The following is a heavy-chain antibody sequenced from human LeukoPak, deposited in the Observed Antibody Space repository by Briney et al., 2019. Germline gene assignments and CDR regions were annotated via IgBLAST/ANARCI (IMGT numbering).Heavy chain of an antibody. Sequence: GGSLRLSCAASGFTFSSYAMSWVRQAPGKGLEWGSAISGSGGSTYYADSVKGRFTISRDNSKNTLYLQMNSLRAEDTAVYYCAKDTPITMIVVVNAFDIWGQGTMVTVSS. J-gene: IGHJ3*02. CDR2: ISGSGGST. CDR3: AKDTPITMIVVVNAFDI. D-gene: IGHD3-22*01. V-gene: IGHV3-23*01. CDR1: GFTFSSYA.